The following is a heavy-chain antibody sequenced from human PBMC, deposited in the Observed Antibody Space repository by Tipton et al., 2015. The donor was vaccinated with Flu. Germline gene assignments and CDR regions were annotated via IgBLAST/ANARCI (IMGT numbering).Heavy chain of an antibody. CDR1: GGSLSSFY. V-gene: IGHV4-59*01. D-gene: IGHD6-13*01. J-gene: IGHJ4*02. CDR3: ARDLGSSGSFDY. CDR2: IYYSGST. Sequence: TLSLTCTVSGGSLSSFYWSWIRQPAGKGLEWIGYIYYSGSTNYNPSLKSRVTISVDTSKNQFSLKLSSVTAADTAVYYCARDLGSSGSFDYWGQGTLVTVSS.